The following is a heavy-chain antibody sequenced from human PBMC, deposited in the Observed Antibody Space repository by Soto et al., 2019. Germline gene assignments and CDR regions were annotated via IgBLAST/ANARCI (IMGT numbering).Heavy chain of an antibody. J-gene: IGHJ4*02. Sequence: SETLSLTCTVSGISVSTSDYYWGWVRQPPGKGLDWIGNIHYSGSTFYNPSLRSRVTLSVDTSKNQFSLRLNSVTAADTAVYFCAGFVVPDSRNSEFDYWGQGTLVTVSS. V-gene: IGHV4-39*01. CDR2: IHYSGST. CDR3: AGFVVPDSRNSEFDY. CDR1: GISVSTSDYY. D-gene: IGHD2-15*01.